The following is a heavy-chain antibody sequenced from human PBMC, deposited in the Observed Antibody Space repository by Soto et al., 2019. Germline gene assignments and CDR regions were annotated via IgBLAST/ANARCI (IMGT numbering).Heavy chain of an antibody. V-gene: IGHV3-21*01. J-gene: IGHJ4*02. CDR3: SRSPEVGVRGAY. Sequence: EVQLVESGGGLVKPGGSLRLSCTDSGFPFSAYNINCVRQAPGKGLEWVSSITVGSSHIYQPNSMKGRFTISRDDAKNSVYLQIDSLRDEDTALYYCSRSPEVGVRGAYWGQGTRVTVSS. D-gene: IGHD3-16*01. CDR2: ITVGSSHI. CDR1: GFPFSAYN.